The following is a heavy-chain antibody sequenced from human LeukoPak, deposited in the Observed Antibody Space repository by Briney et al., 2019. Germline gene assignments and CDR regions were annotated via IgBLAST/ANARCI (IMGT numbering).Heavy chain of an antibody. CDR3: ASGASAFDY. V-gene: IGHV1-2*02. Sequence: ASVKVSCKASGYTFTGYYMHWVRQRPRQGLEWMGRMNPNSGGTNYAQNFQGRVTMTRDTSISTAYMELSRLRSDDTAVYYCASGASAFDYWGQGTLVTVSS. CDR2: MNPNSGGT. CDR1: GYTFTGYY. D-gene: IGHD3-16*01. J-gene: IGHJ4*02.